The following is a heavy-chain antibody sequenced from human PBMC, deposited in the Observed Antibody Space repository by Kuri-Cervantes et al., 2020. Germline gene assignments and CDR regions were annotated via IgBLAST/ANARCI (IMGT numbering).Heavy chain of an antibody. CDR2: ISSSSSYI. Sequence: GGSLRLSCAASGFGFDNYAMNWVRQAPGKGLEWVSSISSSSSYIYYADSVKGRFTISRDNAKNSLYLQMNSLRAEDTAVYYCARRSGGGGSYDYWGQGTLVTVSS. CDR1: GFGFDNYA. J-gene: IGHJ4*02. CDR3: ARRSGGGGSYDY. D-gene: IGHD3-10*01. V-gene: IGHV3-21*01.